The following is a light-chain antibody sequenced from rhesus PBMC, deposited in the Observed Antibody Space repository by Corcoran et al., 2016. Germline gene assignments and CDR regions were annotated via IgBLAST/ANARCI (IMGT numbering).Light chain of an antibody. CDR3: QQYSNWPYS. CDR2: GAT. Sequence: EIVMTQSPATLSLSPGERATLSCRASQSVSSSLAWYQQTPGQAPRHLIYGATSRAPGIPDRVSGSGSGTEFNLTISSLEPEDFAVYYCQQYSNWPYSFGQGTKVEIK. J-gene: IGKJ2*01. V-gene: IGKV3-42*03. CDR1: QSVSSS.